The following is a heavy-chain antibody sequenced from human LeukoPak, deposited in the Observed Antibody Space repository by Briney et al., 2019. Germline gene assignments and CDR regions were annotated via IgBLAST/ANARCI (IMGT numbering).Heavy chain of an antibody. CDR1: GGSISSGSYY. J-gene: IGHJ3*02. D-gene: IGHD3-22*01. CDR2: IYTSGST. CDR3: ARERDYYDSRDAFDI. V-gene: IGHV4-61*02. Sequence: PSQILSLTCTVSGGSISSGSYYWSWIRQPAGKGLEWIGRIYTSGSTNYNPPLKSRVTMSVDTSKNQFSLKLRSVTAADTAVYYCARERDYYDSRDAFDIWGQGTMVTVSS.